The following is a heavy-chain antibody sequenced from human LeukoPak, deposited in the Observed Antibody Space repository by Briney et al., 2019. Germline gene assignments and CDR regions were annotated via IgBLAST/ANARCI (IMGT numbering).Heavy chain of an antibody. Sequence: GGSLRLSCAASGFTFSTYNMNWVRQAPGKGLEWVSSISGSSSYIYYADSVKGRFSISRDNAKNSLYLQMNSLRAEDTAVYYCARGRYDSRIFDYWGQGTMVTVSS. CDR1: GFTFSTYN. CDR2: ISGSSSYI. V-gene: IGHV3-21*01. CDR3: ARGRYDSRIFDY. D-gene: IGHD3-22*01. J-gene: IGHJ4*02.